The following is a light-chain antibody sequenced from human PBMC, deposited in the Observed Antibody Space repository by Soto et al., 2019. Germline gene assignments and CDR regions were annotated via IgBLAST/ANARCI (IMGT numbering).Light chain of an antibody. CDR3: QQYNTYSFT. J-gene: IGKJ3*01. Sequence: DIQMTQSPSTLSASVGDRVTISCRASQNINDSLAWYQQKPGKAPRLLIYKASTLESGVPSRFSGSGFGTEFTLTISRLQPDDVATYYCQQYNTYSFTFGPGAKVDIK. CDR2: KAS. V-gene: IGKV1-5*03. CDR1: QNINDS.